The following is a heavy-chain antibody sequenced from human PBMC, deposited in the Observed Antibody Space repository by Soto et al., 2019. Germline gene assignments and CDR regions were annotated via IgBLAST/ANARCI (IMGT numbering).Heavy chain of an antibody. V-gene: IGHV6-1*01. Sequence: SQTLSLTCAISGDSVSSNTAAWNWIRSSPSRGLEWLGRTYYRSNWRHDYAVSVRSRITVNPDTSKNHFSLQLNSVTPDNTAVYYCARGVAGSGFDLWGQGTLVTVSS. J-gene: IGHJ4*02. CDR3: ARGVAGSGFDL. CDR2: TYYRSNWRH. D-gene: IGHD6-19*01. CDR1: GDSVSSNTAA.